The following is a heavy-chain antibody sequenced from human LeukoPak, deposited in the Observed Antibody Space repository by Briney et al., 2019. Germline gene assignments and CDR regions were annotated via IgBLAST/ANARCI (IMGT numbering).Heavy chain of an antibody. V-gene: IGHV3-7*01. Sequence: GGSLRHSCAAPGLTLSSYWMSWVRQAPGKGLEWVANIKQDGSEKYYVDSVEGRFTISRDNAKNSLYLQMNSLRAEDTAVYYCAREGYGPLDFWGQGTLVTVSS. CDR2: IKQDGSEK. J-gene: IGHJ4*02. D-gene: IGHD4-17*01. CDR3: AREGYGPLDF. CDR1: GLTLSSYW.